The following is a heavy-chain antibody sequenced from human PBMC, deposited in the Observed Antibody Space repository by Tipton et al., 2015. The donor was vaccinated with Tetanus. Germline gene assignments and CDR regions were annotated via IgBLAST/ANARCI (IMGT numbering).Heavy chain of an antibody. CDR1: GFPFSNYA. CDR2: INHSGNT. J-gene: IGHJ6*02. Sequence: LRLSCAASGFPFSNYAMSWVRQAPGKGLEWVGEINHSGNTNHNPSLKSRVTLSVDTSKNQFSLKLNSVTAADTAMYYCVTVNFPNYYHYGMDVWGQGTTVTVSS. V-gene: IGHV4-34*01. CDR3: VTVNFPNYYHYGMDV. D-gene: IGHD1-1*01.